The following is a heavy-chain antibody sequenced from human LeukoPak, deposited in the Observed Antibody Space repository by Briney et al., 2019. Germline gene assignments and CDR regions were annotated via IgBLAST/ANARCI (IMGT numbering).Heavy chain of an antibody. J-gene: IGHJ4*02. Sequence: PGGSLRLSCAASGFTFSSYAMSWVRQAPGKGLEWVSAISGSGGSTYYADSVKGRFTISRDNSKNTLYLQMDSLRAEDTAVYYCAKDGPLYGSGSYYDWGQGTLVTVSS. V-gene: IGHV3-23*01. CDR3: AKDGPLYGSGSYYD. D-gene: IGHD3-10*01. CDR1: GFTFSSYA. CDR2: ISGSGGST.